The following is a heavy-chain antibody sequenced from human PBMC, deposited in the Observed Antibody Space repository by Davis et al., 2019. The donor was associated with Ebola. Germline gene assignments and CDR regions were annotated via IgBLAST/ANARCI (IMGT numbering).Heavy chain of an antibody. V-gene: IGHV1-58*02. CDR2: IVVGSGNT. J-gene: IGHJ4*02. CDR1: GFTFSSSA. D-gene: IGHD6-19*01. CDR3: ARDPSSYSSGWQPSYFDY. Sequence: SVKVSCKASGFTFSSSAMQWVRQARGQRLEWIGWIVVGSGNTNYAQKLQGRVTMTTDTSTGTAYMELRSLRSDDTAVYYCARDPSSYSSGWQPSYFDYWGQGTLVTVSS.